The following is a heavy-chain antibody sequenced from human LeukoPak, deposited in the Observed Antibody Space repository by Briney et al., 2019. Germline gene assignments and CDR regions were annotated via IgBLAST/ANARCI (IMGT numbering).Heavy chain of an antibody. CDR1: GGSINYYY. CDR3: ARMGAMVRGAVDY. V-gene: IGHV4-59*01. CDR2: IYYSGTT. D-gene: IGHD3-10*01. J-gene: IGHJ4*02. Sequence: SETLSLTCTVSGGSINYYYWSWIRQPPGKGLEWIGYIYYSGTTNYKPSLKSRVTISVDTSKNQFPLKLSSVTAADTAVYYCARMGAMVRGAVDYWGQGTLVTVSS.